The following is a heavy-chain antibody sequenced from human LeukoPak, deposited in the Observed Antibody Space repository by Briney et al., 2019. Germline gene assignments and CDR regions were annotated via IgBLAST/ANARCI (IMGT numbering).Heavy chain of an antibody. CDR3: ARPLMYYYGSETYFWFDP. J-gene: IGHJ5*02. D-gene: IGHD3-10*01. V-gene: IGHV3-48*03. Sequence: GGSLRLSCAASGFTFSSYEMNWVRQAPGKGLEWVSYISSSGSTIYYADSVKGRFTISRDNAKNSLSLQMNSLRAEDTAVYYCARPLMYYYGSETYFWFDPWGQGTLVTVSS. CDR2: ISSSGSTI. CDR1: GFTFSSYE.